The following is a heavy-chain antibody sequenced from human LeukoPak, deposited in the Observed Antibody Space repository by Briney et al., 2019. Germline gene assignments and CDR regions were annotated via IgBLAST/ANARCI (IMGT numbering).Heavy chain of an antibody. Sequence: TSESLSLTCAVYGGSFSGYYWSWIRQPPGKGLEWIGEINHSGGTNYNPSLKSRVTISVDTSKNQFSLKLSSVTAADTAVYYCAGVRMYCSSTSCYAGTWFDPWGQGTLVTVSS. CDR1: GGSFSGYY. CDR2: INHSGGT. D-gene: IGHD2-2*01. V-gene: IGHV4-34*01. J-gene: IGHJ5*02. CDR3: AGVRMYCSSTSCYAGTWFDP.